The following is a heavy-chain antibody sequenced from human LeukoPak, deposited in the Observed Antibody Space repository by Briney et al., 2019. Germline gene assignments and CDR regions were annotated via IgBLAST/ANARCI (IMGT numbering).Heavy chain of an antibody. J-gene: IGHJ6*03. D-gene: IGHD7-27*01. CDR3: ARSELGYYYYYMDV. CDR1: GFTFSSYW. CDR2: IKQDGSEK. V-gene: IGHV3-7*01. Sequence: SGGSLRLSCAASGFTFSSYWMSWVRQAPGKGLEWVANIKQDGSEKYYVDSVKGRFTISRDNAKNSLYLQMNSLRAEDTAVYYCARSELGYYYYYMDVWGKGTTVTVSS.